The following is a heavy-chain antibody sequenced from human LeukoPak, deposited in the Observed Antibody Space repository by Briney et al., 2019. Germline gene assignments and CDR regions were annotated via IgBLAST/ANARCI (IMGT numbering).Heavy chain of an antibody. Sequence: SETLSLTCAVYGGSFSGHYWSWIRQPPGKGLEWIGEIHHSGTTHYNPSLKSRLSISVDKSKNQFSLKLTSMAAADTAVYYCARNGDYSMDYWGQGTLVTVSS. CDR3: ARNGDYSMDY. CDR2: IHHSGTT. CDR1: GGSFSGHY. J-gene: IGHJ4*02. V-gene: IGHV4-34*01. D-gene: IGHD2-15*01.